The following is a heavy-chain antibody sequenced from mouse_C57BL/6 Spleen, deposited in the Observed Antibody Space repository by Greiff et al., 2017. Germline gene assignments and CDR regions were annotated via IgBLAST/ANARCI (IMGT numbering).Heavy chain of an antibody. CDR3: ARWEGYSLGY. Sequence: QVQLQQPGPELVKPGASVKMSCKASGYTFTGYWMHWVKQRHGQGLEWIGNINPSNGGTNYNQKFKSKATLTVDKSSSTAYMQHSSLTSEDSAVYHCARWEGYSLGYWGQGTTLTVSS. D-gene: IGHD2-3*01. V-gene: IGHV1-53*01. J-gene: IGHJ2*01. CDR1: GYTFTGYW. CDR2: INPSNGGT.